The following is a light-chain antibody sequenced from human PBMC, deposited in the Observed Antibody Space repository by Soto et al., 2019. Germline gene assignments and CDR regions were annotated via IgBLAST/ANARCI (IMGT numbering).Light chain of an antibody. CDR2: EVG. J-gene: IGLJ1*01. CDR3: NSYTSSSTHV. Sequence: QSVLTQPASVSGSPGQSITISCTGSSSDVGGHNHVSWYQQHPGKAPKLIIYEVGNRPSGVSNRFSGSKSGNTASLTISGFQAEDEADYYCNSYTSSSTHVFGTWTKLTVL. V-gene: IGLV2-14*01. CDR1: SSDVGGHNH.